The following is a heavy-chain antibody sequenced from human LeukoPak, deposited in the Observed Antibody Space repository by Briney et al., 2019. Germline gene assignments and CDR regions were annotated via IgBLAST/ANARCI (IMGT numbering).Heavy chain of an antibody. D-gene: IGHD2-21*01. CDR2: IKSDGSST. J-gene: IGHJ4*02. Sequence: GGSLRLSCAASGFTFSSYWMYWVRQAPGKGLVWVSRIKSDGSSTRYADSVKGRYTISRDNAKKTLYLQMNSLRAEDTAVYYCAPRVVAITAPFDYWGQGTLVTVSS. CDR3: APRVVAITAPFDY. CDR1: GFTFSSYW. V-gene: IGHV3-74*01.